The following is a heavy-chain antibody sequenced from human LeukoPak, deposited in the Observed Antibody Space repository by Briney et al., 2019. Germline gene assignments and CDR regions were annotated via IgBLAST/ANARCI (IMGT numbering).Heavy chain of an antibody. CDR2: ITNSGNSK. Sequence: GGALRLSFAASGFAFSDYYMSWIRPAPGEGLEGVSYITNSGNSKSYADSVKGRFTISRDNTKNSLYLQMNGLRAEDTAVYYCARTRSSGYLTSDYWGQGILVTVSS. V-gene: IGHV3-11*06. J-gene: IGHJ4*02. CDR1: GFAFSDYY. D-gene: IGHD3-22*01. CDR3: ARTRSSGYLTSDY.